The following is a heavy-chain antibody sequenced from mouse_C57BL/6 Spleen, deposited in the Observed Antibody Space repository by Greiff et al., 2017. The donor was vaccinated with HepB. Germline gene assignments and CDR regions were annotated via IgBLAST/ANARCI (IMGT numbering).Heavy chain of an antibody. V-gene: IGHV3-1*01. CDR3: ARIYYDEDGGYFDY. D-gene: IGHD2-4*01. CDR1: GYSITSGYD. CDR2: ISYSGST. Sequence: VQLKESGPGMVKPSQSLSLTCTVTGYSITSGYDWHWIRHFPGNKLEWMGYISYSGSTNYNPSLKSRISITHDTSKNHFFLKLNSVTTEDTATYYCARIYYDEDGGYFDYWGQGTTLTVSA. J-gene: IGHJ2*01.